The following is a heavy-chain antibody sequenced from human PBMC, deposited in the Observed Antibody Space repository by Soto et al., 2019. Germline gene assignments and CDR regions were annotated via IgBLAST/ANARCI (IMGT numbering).Heavy chain of an antibody. D-gene: IGHD6-13*01. Sequence: SVKVSCKASGGTFSSYAISWVRQAPGQGLEWMGGIIPIFGTANYAQKFQGRVTITADESTSTAYMELSSLRSEDTAVYYCARDGIAATLKDLYYYYYGMDVWGQGTTVTVSS. CDR1: GGTFSSYA. V-gene: IGHV1-69*13. J-gene: IGHJ6*02. CDR3: ARDGIAATLKDLYYYYYGMDV. CDR2: IIPIFGTA.